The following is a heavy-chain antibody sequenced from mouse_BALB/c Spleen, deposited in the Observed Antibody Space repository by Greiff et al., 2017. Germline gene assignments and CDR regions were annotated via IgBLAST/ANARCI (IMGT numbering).Heavy chain of an antibody. Sequence: EVKLVESGGGLVQPGGSLRLSCATYGFTFSDFYMEWVRQPPGKRLEWIAASRNKANDYTTEYSASVKGRFIVSRDTSQSILYLQMNALRAEDTAIYYCARDAFYYSFAYWGQGTLVTVSA. V-gene: IGHV7-1*02. CDR3: ARDAFYYSFAY. J-gene: IGHJ3*01. CDR1: GFTFSDFY. CDR2: SRNKANDYTT. D-gene: IGHD2-1*01.